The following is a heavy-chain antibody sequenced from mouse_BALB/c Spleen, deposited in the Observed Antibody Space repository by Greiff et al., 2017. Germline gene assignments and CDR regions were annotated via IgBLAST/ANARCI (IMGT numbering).Heavy chain of an antibody. CDR2: INPGSGGT. V-gene: IGHV1-54*03. CDR3: ARKGGYDYAMDY. J-gene: IGHJ4*01. Sequence: QVQLKQSGAELVRPGTSVKVSCKASGYAFTNYLIEWVKQRPGQGLEWIGVINPGSGGTNYNEKFKGKATLTADKSSSTAYMQLSSLTSDDSAVYFCARKGGYDYAMDYWGQGTSVTVSS. D-gene: IGHD1-2*01. CDR1: GYAFTNYL.